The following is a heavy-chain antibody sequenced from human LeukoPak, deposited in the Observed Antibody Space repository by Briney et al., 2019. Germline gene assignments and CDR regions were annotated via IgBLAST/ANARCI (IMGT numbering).Heavy chain of an antibody. Sequence: SGTLSLTCTVSGGSISSYYWSWIRQPAGKGLEWIGRIYTSGSTNYNPTLKSRVTMSVDTSKNQFSLKLGSVTAADTAVYYCAREDDYSFDYWGQGTLVTVSS. CDR1: GGSISSYY. V-gene: IGHV4-4*07. CDR2: IYTSGST. J-gene: IGHJ4*02. CDR3: AREDDYSFDY. D-gene: IGHD4/OR15-4a*01.